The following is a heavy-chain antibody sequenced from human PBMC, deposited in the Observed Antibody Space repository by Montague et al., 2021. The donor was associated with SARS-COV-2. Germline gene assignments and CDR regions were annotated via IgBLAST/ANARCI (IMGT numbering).Heavy chain of an antibody. CDR1: GFTFRSYA. V-gene: IGHV3-30*04. CDR2: ISDDGTNK. Sequence: SLRLSCAASGFTFRSYAMHWVRQTPGKGLEWVASISDDGTNKFYVDSVKGRFTTSRDNSKNSLYLQMNSLRADDTAVCYCARDGHRRLSIEGRFDPWGQGTLVTVS. J-gene: IGHJ5*02. D-gene: IGHD6-6*01. CDR3: ARDGHRRLSIEGRFDP.